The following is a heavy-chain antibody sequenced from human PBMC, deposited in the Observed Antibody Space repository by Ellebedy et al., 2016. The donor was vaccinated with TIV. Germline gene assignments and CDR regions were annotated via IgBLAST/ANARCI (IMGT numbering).Heavy chain of an antibody. CDR2: IRSKANSYAT. V-gene: IGHV3-73*01. J-gene: IGHJ4*02. CDR1: GFTFIGST. CDR3: ASTYHFGSGNYFTLDY. Sequence: GESLKISXAASGFTFIGSTMHWVRQASGKGLEWVGRIRSKANSYATAYAASVKGRFTISRDDSKNTAYLQLNSLRAEDTAVYYCASTYHFGSGNYFTLDYWGQGTLVTVSS. D-gene: IGHD3-10*01.